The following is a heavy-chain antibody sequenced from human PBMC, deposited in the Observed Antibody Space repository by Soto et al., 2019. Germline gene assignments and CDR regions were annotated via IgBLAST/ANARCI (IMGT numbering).Heavy chain of an antibody. Sequence: LRLSCEASGFMFSSYAMHWARQAPGKGLEYVSAISSNGGSTYYADSVKGRFTISRDNSKNTLYLQMSSLRAEDTAVYYCASGYSYGVPMDVWGQGTTVTVSS. V-gene: IGHV3-64D*06. J-gene: IGHJ6*02. CDR2: ISSNGGST. D-gene: IGHD5-18*01. CDR3: ASGYSYGVPMDV. CDR1: GFMFSSYA.